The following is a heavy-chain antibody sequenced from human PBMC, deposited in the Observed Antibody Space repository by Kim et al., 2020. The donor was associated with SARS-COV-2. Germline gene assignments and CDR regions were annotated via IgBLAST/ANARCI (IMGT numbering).Heavy chain of an antibody. CDR3: ARLFSENSAVEY. CDR2: INYSGNT. J-gene: IGHJ4*02. CDR1: GDSISRSSNY. V-gene: IGHV4-39*01. Sequence: SETLSLTCTVSGDSISRSSNYWGWIRQPPGKGLEWIGSINYSGNTYYNPSLKSRVTISVDTSKNQFSLKMRSVTAADTAVYYCARLFSENSAVEYWGQG.